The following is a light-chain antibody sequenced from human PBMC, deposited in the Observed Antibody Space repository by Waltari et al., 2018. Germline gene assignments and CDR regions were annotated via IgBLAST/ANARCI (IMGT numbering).Light chain of an antibody. V-gene: IGKV3-15*01. CDR2: DAS. J-gene: IGKJ5*01. CDR3: QQYNRWPPIT. CDR1: QTVSSN. Sequence: EVVMTQSPATLSVFPGASATLSCRASQTVSSNLAWYQQRPGQAPRLLIFDASTRAPSVPARFSGSGSGTEFTLTIRSLQSEDSAVYYCQQYNRWPPITFGQGTRLEIK.